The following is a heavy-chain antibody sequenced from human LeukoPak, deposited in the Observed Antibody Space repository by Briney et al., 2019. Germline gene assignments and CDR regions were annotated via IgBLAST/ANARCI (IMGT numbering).Heavy chain of an antibody. V-gene: IGHV3-23*01. CDR2: IIGSGGST. CDR3: ATPPPTYYDILTGSIFDY. CDR1: GFTFSSYA. J-gene: IGHJ4*02. Sequence: GGSLRLSCAASGFTFSSYAMSWVRQAPGKGLEWVSAIIGSGGSTYYADSVKGRFTISRDNSKNTLYLQMNSLRAEDTAVYYCATPPPTYYDILTGSIFDYWGQGTLVTVSS. D-gene: IGHD3-9*01.